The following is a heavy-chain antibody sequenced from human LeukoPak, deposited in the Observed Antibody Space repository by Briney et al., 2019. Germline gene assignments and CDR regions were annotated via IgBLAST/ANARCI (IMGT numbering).Heavy chain of an antibody. Sequence: PGGSLRLSCSASGFTFSSYAMSWVRLAPGKGLEWVSAISGSGGSTYYADSVKGRFTISRDNSKNTLYLQMNSLRAEDTAVYYCAKDRSIVGATGGDYWGQGTLVTVSS. CDR3: AKDRSIVGATGGDY. V-gene: IGHV3-23*01. D-gene: IGHD1-26*01. J-gene: IGHJ4*02. CDR1: GFTFSSYA. CDR2: ISGSGGST.